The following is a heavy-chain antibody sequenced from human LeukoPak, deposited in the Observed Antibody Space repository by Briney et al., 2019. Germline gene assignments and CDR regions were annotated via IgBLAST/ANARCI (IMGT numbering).Heavy chain of an antibody. CDR1: GYTFTDYY. J-gene: IGHJ6*03. V-gene: IGHV1-2*02. D-gene: IGHD2-2*02. CDR3: VRDGHRLYDYYYYYMDV. CDR2: INPNSGGT. Sequence: ASVKVSCKASGYTFTDYYIHWVRQAPGQGLEWMGWINPNSGGTNYTQKLQGRVTMTTDTSTSTAYMELRSLRSDDTAVYFCVRDGHRLYDYYYYYMDVWGKGTTVTVSS.